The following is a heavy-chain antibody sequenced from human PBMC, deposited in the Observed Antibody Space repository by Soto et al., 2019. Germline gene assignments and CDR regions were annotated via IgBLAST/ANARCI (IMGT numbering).Heavy chain of an antibody. J-gene: IGHJ4*02. CDR3: AKDITTVTKLFDY. V-gene: IGHV3-30*18. D-gene: IGHD4-4*01. CDR1: GFTFSSYG. CDR2: ISYDGSNK. Sequence: QVQLVESGGGVVQPGRSLRLSCAASGFTFSSYGMHWVRQAPGKGLEWVAVISYDGSNKYYADSVKGRFTISRDNSKNTLYLQMNSLRAEDTAVYYCAKDITTVTKLFDYWGQGTLVTVSS.